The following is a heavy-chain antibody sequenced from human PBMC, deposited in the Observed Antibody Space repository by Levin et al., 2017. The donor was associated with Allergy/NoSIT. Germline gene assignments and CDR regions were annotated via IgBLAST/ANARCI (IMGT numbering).Heavy chain of an antibody. D-gene: IGHD2-2*01. CDR3: ARDAIVVVPAAIPSWFDP. J-gene: IGHJ5*02. CDR2: IWYDGSNK. V-gene: IGHV3-33*01. Sequence: LSLTCAASGFTFSSYGMHWVRQAPGKGLEWVAVIWYDGSNKYYADSVKGRFTISRDNSKNTLYLQMNSLRAEDTAVYYCARDAIVVVPAAIPSWFDPWGQGTLVTVSS. CDR1: GFTFSSYG.